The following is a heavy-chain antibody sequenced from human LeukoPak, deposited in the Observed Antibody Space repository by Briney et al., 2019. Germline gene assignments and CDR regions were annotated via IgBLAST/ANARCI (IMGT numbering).Heavy chain of an antibody. CDR3: ARDSLPMAVTGPFDH. J-gene: IGHJ4*02. CDR1: GFTFSSYG. CDR2: IWFDGSNI. D-gene: IGHD6-19*01. V-gene: IGHV3-33*08. Sequence: GGSLRLSCAASGFTFSSYGMHWVRQAPGKGLEWVTSIWFDGSNIHYADSVKGRVTISRDNSKSALYLQMNSLRAEDTAIYYCARDSLPMAVTGPFDHWGQGALVTVSS.